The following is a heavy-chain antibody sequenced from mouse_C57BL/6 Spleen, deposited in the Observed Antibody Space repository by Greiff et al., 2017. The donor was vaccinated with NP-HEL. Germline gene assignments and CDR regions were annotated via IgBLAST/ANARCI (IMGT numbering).Heavy chain of an antibody. D-gene: IGHD4-1*01. V-gene: IGHV5-16*01. CDR3: ARALTVWDGGWYFDV. Sequence: EVMLVESEGGLVQPGRSMKLSCTASGFTFSDYYMAWVRQVPEKGLEWVANINYDGSSTYYLDSLKSRFIISRDNAKNILYLQMSSLKSEDTATHYCARALTVWDGGWYFDVWGTGTTVTVSS. CDR2: INYDGSST. J-gene: IGHJ1*03. CDR1: GFTFSDYY.